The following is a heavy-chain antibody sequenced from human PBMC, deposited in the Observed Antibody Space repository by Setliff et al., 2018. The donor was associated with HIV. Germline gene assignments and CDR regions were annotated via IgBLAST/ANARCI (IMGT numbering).Heavy chain of an antibody. V-gene: IGHV4-4*02. J-gene: IGHJ1*01. CDR3: ASTYCGGDCYSRYFQH. CDR2: VYFTGHT. D-gene: IGHD2-21*02. Sequence: LSLTCAVSGGSFNRNDWWSWVRQFPGKGLEWIGYVYFTGHTNFNPSLKSRVTISVDTSKNQFSLKLSSVTAADTAVYYCASTYCGGDCYSRYFQHWGQGTLVTVSS. CDR1: GGSFNRNDW.